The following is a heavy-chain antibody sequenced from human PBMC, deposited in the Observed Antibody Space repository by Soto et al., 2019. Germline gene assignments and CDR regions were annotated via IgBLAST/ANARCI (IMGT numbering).Heavy chain of an antibody. D-gene: IGHD3-10*01. CDR1: GGSISGSSYY. Sequence: SETLSLTCTVSGGSISGSSYYWGWIRQPPGKGLEWIGNIFYSGTTYYNPSLKSRVTISVDTSKNQCSLKLSSVTAADTAVYYCARAKQTRITMVRGVIQVWFDPWGQGTLVTVSS. CDR2: IFYSGTT. CDR3: ARAKQTRITMVRGVIQVWFDP. J-gene: IGHJ5*02. V-gene: IGHV4-39*01.